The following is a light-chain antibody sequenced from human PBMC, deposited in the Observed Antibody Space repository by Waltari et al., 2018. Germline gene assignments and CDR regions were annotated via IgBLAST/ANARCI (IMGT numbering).Light chain of an antibody. CDR3: QAWDSSTVV. CDR1: KLGDKY. CDR2: QDS. J-gene: IGLJ2*01. Sequence: SYELTQPPSVSVSPGQTASITCSGDKLGDKYACWYQQKPGQSPVLVIYQDSKRPSGLPERFPGYNSGNTATLTISGTQAMDEADYYCQAWDSSTVVFGGGTKLTVL. V-gene: IGLV3-1*01.